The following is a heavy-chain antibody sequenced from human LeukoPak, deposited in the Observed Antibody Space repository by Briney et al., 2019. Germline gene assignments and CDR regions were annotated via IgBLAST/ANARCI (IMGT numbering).Heavy chain of an antibody. D-gene: IGHD3-3*01. J-gene: IGHJ4*02. CDR3: AREGGFYRPLDY. Sequence: PSETLSLTCDVPGGSVTSTNWWTWVRQPPGKGLEWIGEVHLDGRTNYNPSLKSRLIMSVDLPGNHISLKLTSVTAADTAVYYCAREGGFYRPLDYSGQGTLVTVSS. V-gene: IGHV4-4*02. CDR2: VHLDGRT. CDR1: GGSVTSTNW.